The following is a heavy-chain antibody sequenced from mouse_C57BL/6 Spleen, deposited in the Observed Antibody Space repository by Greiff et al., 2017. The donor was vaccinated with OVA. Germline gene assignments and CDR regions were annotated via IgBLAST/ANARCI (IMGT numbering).Heavy chain of an antibody. CDR3: TDYYGSAMDY. J-gene: IGHJ4*01. D-gene: IGHD1-1*01. CDR1: GFTFSNYW. V-gene: IGHV6-3*01. Sequence: DVKLVDSGGGLVQPGGSMKLSCVASGFTFSNYWMNWVRQSPEKGLEWVAQIRLKSDNYATHYAESVKGRFTISRDDSKSSVYLQMNNLRAEDAGIYYCTDYYGSAMDYWGQGTSVTVSS. CDR2: IRLKSDNYAT.